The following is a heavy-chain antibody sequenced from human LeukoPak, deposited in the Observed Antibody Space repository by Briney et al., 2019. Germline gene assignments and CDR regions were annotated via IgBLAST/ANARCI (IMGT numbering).Heavy chain of an antibody. CDR3: AKMVTNAFDI. CDR2: IYYTGSI. D-gene: IGHD5-18*01. J-gene: IGHJ3*02. CDR1: DGSVSSYY. V-gene: IGHV4-59*08. Sequence: PSETLSLTCTDSDGSVSSYYWSWIRQPPGKGLEWIGYIYYTGSISYNPSLKTRVTISVDTSKNQFSLRLTSVTAADTAVYYCAKMVTNAFDIWGQGTLVTVSS.